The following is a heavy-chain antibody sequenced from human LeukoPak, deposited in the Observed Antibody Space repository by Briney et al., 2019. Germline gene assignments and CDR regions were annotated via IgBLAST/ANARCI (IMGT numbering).Heavy chain of an antibody. D-gene: IGHD1/OR15-1a*01. J-gene: IGHJ4*02. Sequence: GRSLRLSCAASGFTFSSYGMHWVRQAPGKGLEWVAVISYDGSNKYYADSVKGRFTISRDNSKNTLYLQMNSLRAEDTAVYYCANLEEQLEDFDYWGRGTLVTVSS. CDR3: ANLEEQLEDFDY. CDR2: ISYDGSNK. V-gene: IGHV3-30*18. CDR1: GFTFSSYG.